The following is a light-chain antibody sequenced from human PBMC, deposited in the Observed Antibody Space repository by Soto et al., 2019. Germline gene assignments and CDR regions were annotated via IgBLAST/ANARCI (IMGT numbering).Light chain of an antibody. CDR3: SSYTTTSTYVV. Sequence: QSVLTQPASVSASPGQSITISCTGTSSDIGGYNYVSWYQQHPGKAPKLMISDVSNRPSGVSDRFSGSKSGNTASLTISGLPAEDAADYFCSSYTTTSTYVVFGGGTKLTVL. J-gene: IGLJ2*01. CDR1: SSDIGGYNY. CDR2: DVS. V-gene: IGLV2-14*03.